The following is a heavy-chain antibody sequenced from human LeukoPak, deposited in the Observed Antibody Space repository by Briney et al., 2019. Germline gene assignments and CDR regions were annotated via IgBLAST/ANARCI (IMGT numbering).Heavy chain of an antibody. V-gene: IGHV4-4*07. CDR1: GGSISSYY. Sequence: SETLSLTCTVSGGSISSYYWSWIRQPAGKGLEWIGRIYVGGNTNYNPSFKSRVTMSVDMSKNQFSLKLNSVTAADTAVYFCAGGDSSSWYRFFDYWGQGILVTVSS. CDR2: IYVGGNT. J-gene: IGHJ4*02. D-gene: IGHD6-13*01. CDR3: AGGDSSSWYRFFDY.